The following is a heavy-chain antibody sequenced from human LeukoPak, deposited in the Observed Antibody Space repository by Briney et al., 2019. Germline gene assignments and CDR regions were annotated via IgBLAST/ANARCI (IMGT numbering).Heavy chain of an antibody. Sequence: GRSLRLSCAASGFTFSSYGMHWVRQAPGKGLEWVAVIWYDGSNKYYADSVKGRFTISRGNSKNTLYLQMNSLRAEDTAVYYCARERIAAAGIFDYWGQGTLVTVSS. CDR3: ARERIAAAGIFDY. CDR1: GFTFSSYG. V-gene: IGHV3-33*01. CDR2: IWYDGSNK. J-gene: IGHJ4*02. D-gene: IGHD6-13*01.